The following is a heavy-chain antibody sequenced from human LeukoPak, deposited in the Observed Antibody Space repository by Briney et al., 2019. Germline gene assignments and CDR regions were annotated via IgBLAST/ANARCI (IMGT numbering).Heavy chain of an antibody. CDR2: IYTSGST. V-gene: IGHV4-61*02. CDR3: ARVSLVHWFDP. J-gene: IGHJ5*02. D-gene: IGHD1-26*01. Sequence: PSETLSLTCTVSGGSISSGSYYWSWIRQPAGKGLEWIGRIYTSGSTNYNPSLKSRVTISVDTSKNQFSLKLSSVTAADTAVYYCARVSLVHWFDPWGQGTLVTVSS. CDR1: GGSISSGSYY.